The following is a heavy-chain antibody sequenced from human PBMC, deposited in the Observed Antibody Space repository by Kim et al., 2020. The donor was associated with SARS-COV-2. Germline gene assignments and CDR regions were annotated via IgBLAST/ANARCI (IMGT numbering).Heavy chain of an antibody. V-gene: IGHV3-23*01. CDR3: AKCHSGWGNEPFDI. CDR1: GFTFDSYA. Sequence: GGSLRLSCAASGFTFDSYAMSWVRQAPGKGLEWVSYISGGGAKTYYAGSVKGRFTIPRDNSKNTLFRQLNSLRAEDTALYYCAKCHSGWGNEPFDIWGLG. D-gene: IGHD3-16*01. CDR2: ISGGGAKT. J-gene: IGHJ3*02.